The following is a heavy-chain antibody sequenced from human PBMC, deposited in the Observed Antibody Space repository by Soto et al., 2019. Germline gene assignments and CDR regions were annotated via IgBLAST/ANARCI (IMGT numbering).Heavy chain of an antibody. CDR2: INHSGST. J-gene: IGHJ3*02. CDR1: GGSFSGYY. V-gene: IGHV4-34*01. D-gene: IGHD3-3*02. CDR3: ARTIASTTTDAFDI. Sequence: QVQLQQWGAGLLKPSETLSLTCAVYGGSFSGYYWSWIRQPPGKGLEWIGEINHSGSTYYNPSLKSRVTISVDTSKNQFSLKLSSVTAADTAVFYCARTIASTTTDAFDIWGQGTMVTVSS.